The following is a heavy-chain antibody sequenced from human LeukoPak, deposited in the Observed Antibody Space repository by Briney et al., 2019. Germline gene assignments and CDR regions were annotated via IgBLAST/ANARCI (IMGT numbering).Heavy chain of an antibody. CDR2: INPNTGGA. CDR1: GYTFSDYY. D-gene: IGHD6-6*01. Sequence: ASVKVSCKASGYTFSDYYIHWVRQAPGQGLEYMGWINPNTGGASYAQKFRVRVIMTRDTSSRTIYMQLSTLTSDDTAVYSCARGRPSAEPPDHWGQGTLVAVSS. V-gene: IGHV1-2*02. CDR3: ARGRPSAEPPDH. J-gene: IGHJ4*02.